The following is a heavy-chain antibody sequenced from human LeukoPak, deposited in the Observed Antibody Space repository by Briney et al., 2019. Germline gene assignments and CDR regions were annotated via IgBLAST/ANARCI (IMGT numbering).Heavy chain of an antibody. J-gene: IGHJ4*02. Sequence: SETLSLTCTVSGGSISSYYWSWIRQPPGKGLEWIGYIYYSGSTNYNPSLKSRVTISVDTSKNQFSQKLSSVTAADTAVYYCARGYGDYGGYDYWGQGTLVTVSS. CDR2: IYYSGST. CDR3: ARGYGDYGGYDY. CDR1: GGSISSYY. V-gene: IGHV4-59*01. D-gene: IGHD4-17*01.